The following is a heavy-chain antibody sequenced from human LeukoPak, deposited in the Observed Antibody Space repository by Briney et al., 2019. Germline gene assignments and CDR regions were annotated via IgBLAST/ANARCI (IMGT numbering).Heavy chain of an antibody. Sequence: PSETLSLTCSFSGGSISSYYWSWIRQPPGKGLEWIGYIYYIGSTSYNPSLKSRVTISVDTSKNQFSLKLTSVTAAVTAVYYCATYSGNYNNFEYWGQGTLVTVSS. V-gene: IGHV4-59*08. CDR1: GGSISSYY. D-gene: IGHD1-26*01. CDR2: IYYIGST. CDR3: ATYSGNYNNFEY. J-gene: IGHJ4*02.